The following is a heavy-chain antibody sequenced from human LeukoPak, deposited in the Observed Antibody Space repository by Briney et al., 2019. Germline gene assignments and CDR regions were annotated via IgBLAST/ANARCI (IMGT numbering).Heavy chain of an antibody. CDR2: ISAYNGNT. CDR3: ARCSYGLVCDY. Sequence: ASVKVSCKASGYTFTSYYMHWVRQAPGQGLEWMGWISAYNGNTNYAQKLQGRVTMTTDTSTSTAYMELRSLRSDDTAVYYCARCSYGLVCDYWGQGTLVTVSS. J-gene: IGHJ4*02. D-gene: IGHD5-18*01. V-gene: IGHV1-18*04. CDR1: GYTFTSYY.